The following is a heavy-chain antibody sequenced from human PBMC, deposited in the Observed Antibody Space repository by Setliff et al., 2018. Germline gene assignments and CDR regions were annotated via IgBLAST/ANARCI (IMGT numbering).Heavy chain of an antibody. CDR3: ASYCSSTSCPFDY. Sequence: PGGSLRLSCAASGFSFNKHAMHWVRQAPGKGLEWVAEIWYDGSYKYYADSVKGRFTISRDNSKNTLYLQMNSLRAEDTAVYYCASYCSSTSCPFDYWGQGTLVTISS. CDR2: IWYDGSYK. CDR1: GFSFNKHA. J-gene: IGHJ4*02. D-gene: IGHD2-2*01. V-gene: IGHV3-33*01.